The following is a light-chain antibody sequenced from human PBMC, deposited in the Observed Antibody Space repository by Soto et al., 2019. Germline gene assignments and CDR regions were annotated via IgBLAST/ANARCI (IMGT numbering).Light chain of an antibody. V-gene: IGKV3-11*01. Sequence: IVLTQSPATLSLSPGKRATLSCRASQNISNYLILYQQKPGQAPRLPIYDVSNRATGIPARFSGSGSGTDFTLTISSLEPEDFAVYYCQQRSSWPQITFGQGTRLEIK. CDR2: DVS. J-gene: IGKJ5*01. CDR1: QNISNY. CDR3: QQRSSWPQIT.